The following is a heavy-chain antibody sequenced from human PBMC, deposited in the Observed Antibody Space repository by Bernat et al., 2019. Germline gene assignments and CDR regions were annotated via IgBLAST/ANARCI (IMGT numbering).Heavy chain of an antibody. J-gene: IGHJ6*03. CDR2: IKQDGSEK. Sequence: EVQLVESGGGLVQPGGSLRLSCAASGFTFSSYWMSWVRQAPGKGLEWVANIKQDGSEKYYVDSVKGRFTISRDNAKNSLYLQMNSLRAENTAVYYCARDVLELSDYMDVWGKGTTVTVSS. CDR1: GFTFSSYW. V-gene: IGHV3-7*01. D-gene: IGHD1-7*01. CDR3: ARDVLELSDYMDV.